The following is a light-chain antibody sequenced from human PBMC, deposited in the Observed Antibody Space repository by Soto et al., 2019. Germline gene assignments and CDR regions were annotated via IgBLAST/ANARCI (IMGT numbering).Light chain of an antibody. CDR3: CSYAGSYTHYV. CDR2: DVS. Sequence: QSALTQPRSGSGTPVQSVTISCTGTSGDVGGYNYVSWYQEHPGKAPKLMIYDVSKRPSGVPDRFSGSKSGNTASLTISGLQAEDEADYYCCSYAGSYTHYVFGTGTKVTVL. J-gene: IGLJ1*01. CDR1: SGDVGGYNY. V-gene: IGLV2-11*01.